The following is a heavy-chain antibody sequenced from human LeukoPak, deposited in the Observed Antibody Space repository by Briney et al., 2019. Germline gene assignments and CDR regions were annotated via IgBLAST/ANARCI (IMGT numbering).Heavy chain of an antibody. J-gene: IGHJ6*03. CDR2: INHSGST. Sequence: SETLSLTCAVYGGSFSGYYWSWIRQPPGKGLEWIGEINHSGSTNYNPSLKSRVTISVDTSKNQFSLKLSSVTAADTAVYYCARGYWPNYSYYYMDVWGKGTRSPSP. CDR1: GGSFSGYY. V-gene: IGHV4-34*01. CDR3: ARGYWPNYSYYYMDV. D-gene: IGHD2-15*01.